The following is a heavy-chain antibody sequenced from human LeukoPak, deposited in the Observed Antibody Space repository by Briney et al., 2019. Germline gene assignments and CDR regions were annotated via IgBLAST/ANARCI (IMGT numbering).Heavy chain of an antibody. CDR1: GYTFSNYG. V-gene: IGHV1-18*01. Sequence: ASVKVSCKASGYTFSNYGISWVRQAPGHGLEWLGWMNVKTGATSSAQRFPGRFTMTRDTSIGTASMEFSSLTSDDTAVYYCARQSGTYWGLDYWGQGTLVTISS. CDR2: MNVKTGAT. J-gene: IGHJ4*02. D-gene: IGHD1-26*01. CDR3: ARQSGTYWGLDY.